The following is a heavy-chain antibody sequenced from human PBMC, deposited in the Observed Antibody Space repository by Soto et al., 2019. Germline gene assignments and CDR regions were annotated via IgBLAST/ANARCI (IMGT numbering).Heavy chain of an antibody. CDR3: ARVGILTGYYKGLDV. D-gene: IGHD3-9*01. J-gene: IGHJ6*02. CDR1: GGSISTYY. Sequence: QEHLQESGPGLVKPSETLPLTCTVSGGSISTYYWSWIRQPPGKGLEWIGYIYFSGSTNYNPSLKSRVTISVDTSKNQFSLKLGSVTAADTAVYYCARVGILTGYYKGLDVWGHGTTVTVSS. V-gene: IGHV4-59*01. CDR2: IYFSGST.